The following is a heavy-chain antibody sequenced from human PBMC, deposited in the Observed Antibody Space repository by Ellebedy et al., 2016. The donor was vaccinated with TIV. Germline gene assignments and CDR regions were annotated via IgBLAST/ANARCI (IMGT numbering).Heavy chain of an antibody. Sequence: ASVKVSCXASGYTFTGYYMHWVRQATGQGLEWMGWMNPNSGNTGYAQKFQGRVTMTRNTSISTAYMELSSLRSEDTAVYYCALLPHYYYYGMDVWGQGTTVTVSS. J-gene: IGHJ6*02. CDR2: MNPNSGNT. CDR3: ALLPHYYYYGMDV. CDR1: GYTFTGYY. V-gene: IGHV1-8*02.